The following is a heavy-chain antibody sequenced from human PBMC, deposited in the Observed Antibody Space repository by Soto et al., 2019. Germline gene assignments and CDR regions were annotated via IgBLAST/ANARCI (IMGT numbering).Heavy chain of an antibody. CDR2: IYYSGST. CDR1: GGSISSYY. Sequence: QVQLQESGPGLVKPSETLSLTCTVSGGSISSYYWSWIRQPPGKGLEWIGYIYYSGSTNYNPSLKSRVTISVDTSKNQFSLKLSSVTAADTAVYYCASSYGSFFDIWGQGTMVTVSS. V-gene: IGHV4-59*08. J-gene: IGHJ3*02. CDR3: ASSYGSFFDI. D-gene: IGHD3-10*01.